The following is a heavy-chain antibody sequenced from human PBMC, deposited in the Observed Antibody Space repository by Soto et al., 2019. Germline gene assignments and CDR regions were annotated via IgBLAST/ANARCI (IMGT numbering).Heavy chain of an antibody. V-gene: IGHV4-30-4*01. J-gene: IGHJ4*02. CDR2: IYYSGST. Sequence: QVQLQESGPGLVKPSQTLSLTCTVSGSSISSGDYYWSGIRQPPGKGLEWIGYIYYSGSTYYNPSLKSRITISVDTSKNQFSLKLSSVTAADTAVYYCARTSFGYRSGGIDYWGQGTLVTVSS. CDR3: ARTSFGYRSGGIDY. CDR1: GSSISSGDYY. D-gene: IGHD6-19*01.